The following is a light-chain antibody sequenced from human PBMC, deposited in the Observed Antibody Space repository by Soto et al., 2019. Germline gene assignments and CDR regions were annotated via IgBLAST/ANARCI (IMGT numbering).Light chain of an antibody. CDR3: QQYGSSGT. V-gene: IGKV3-20*01. CDR2: SAS. CDR1: QSVSRSY. Sequence: EIVLTQSPGTLSLSPGERATLSRRASQSVSRSYVGWSQQKPGQAPRLLIYSASSRATGIPDRFSVSESGTDFTLTITRLEPEDFAVDYCQQYGSSGTFGPGTKVDIK. J-gene: IGKJ1*01.